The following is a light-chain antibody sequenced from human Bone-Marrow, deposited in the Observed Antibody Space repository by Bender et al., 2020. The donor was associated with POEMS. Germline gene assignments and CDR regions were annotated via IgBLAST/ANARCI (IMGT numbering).Light chain of an antibody. CDR1: SSDVGNYNL. CDR2: EDL. J-gene: IGLJ1*01. Sequence: QSALTQPPSASGSPGQSVTISCTGTSSDVGNYNLVSWYQQHPGKAPKLMLYEDLKRPSGVSSRFSGSKSGNTASLTISGLPAEEEADYYCAAWDDSLSGYVFGTGTKVTVL. CDR3: AAWDDSLSGYV. V-gene: IGLV2-23*01.